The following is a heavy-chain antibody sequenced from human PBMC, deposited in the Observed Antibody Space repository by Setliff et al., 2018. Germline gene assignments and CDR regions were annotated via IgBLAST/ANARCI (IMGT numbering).Heavy chain of an antibody. Sequence: PSETLSLTCAVSGYSISSGYYWGWIRQPPGKGLEWIGTIYQSGSTYYNPSLKSRVTISLDTSKNQSSLKLSSVTAADTAVYYCARVSYDYASYYMDVWGKGTTVTVSS. V-gene: IGHV4-38-2*01. D-gene: IGHD3-16*01. CDR2: IYQSGST. CDR3: ARVSYDYASYYMDV. CDR1: GYSISSGYY. J-gene: IGHJ6*03.